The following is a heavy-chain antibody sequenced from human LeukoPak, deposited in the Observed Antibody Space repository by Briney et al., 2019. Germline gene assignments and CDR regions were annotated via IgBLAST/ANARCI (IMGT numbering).Heavy chain of an antibody. D-gene: IGHD3-22*01. J-gene: IGHJ4*02. Sequence: SSETLSLTCTVSGGSISSTTYYWGWIRQPPGKGLEWIGSMSYRGTTYYNPSLKSRVTISVDTSKNQFSLKLSSVTAADTAVYYCAGGGGYLFDYWGQGTLVTVSS. V-gene: IGHV4-39*07. CDR2: MSYRGTT. CDR3: AGGGGYLFDY. CDR1: GGSISSTTYY.